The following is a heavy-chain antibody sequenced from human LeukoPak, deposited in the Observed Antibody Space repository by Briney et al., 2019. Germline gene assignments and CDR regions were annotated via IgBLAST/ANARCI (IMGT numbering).Heavy chain of an antibody. Sequence: PGGFLRLSCAASGFTFSSYAMSWVRQAPGKGLEWVSAISGSGGSTYYADSVKGRFSISRDNSKNTLYLQMNSLRAEDTAVYYCSSTSLAWAGFDYWGQGTLVTVSS. V-gene: IGHV3-23*01. CDR3: SSTSLAWAGFDY. J-gene: IGHJ4*02. CDR2: ISGSGGST. D-gene: IGHD2-2*01. CDR1: GFTFSSYA.